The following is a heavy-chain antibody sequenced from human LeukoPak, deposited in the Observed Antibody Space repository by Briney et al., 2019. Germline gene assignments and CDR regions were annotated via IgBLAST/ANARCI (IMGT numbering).Heavy chain of an antibody. D-gene: IGHD3-16*01. J-gene: IGHJ3*02. CDR3: GRQGALRDAFDI. V-gene: IGHV4-59*08. CDR2: IYYSGST. Sequence: PSETLSLTCTVSGGSISSYYWSWIRQPPGKGLEWIGNIYYSGSTNYNTSLKSRVTISVDTSKNQFSLKLSFVTAADTAVFYCGRQGALRDAFDIWGQGTMVTVSS. CDR1: GGSISSYY.